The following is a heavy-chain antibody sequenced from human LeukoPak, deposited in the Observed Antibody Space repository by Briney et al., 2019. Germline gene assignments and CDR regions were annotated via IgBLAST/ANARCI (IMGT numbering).Heavy chain of an antibody. Sequence: YPGGSLRLSCAASGFTFSSYAMHWVRQAPGKGLEWVAVISYDGSNKYYADSVKGRFTISRDNSKNTLYLQMNSLRGEDTAVYYCAKAYGVYYFMDVWGKGTTVTVSS. V-gene: IGHV3-30*04. CDR1: GFTFSSYA. CDR2: ISYDGSNK. D-gene: IGHD2-8*01. J-gene: IGHJ6*03. CDR3: AKAYGVYYFMDV.